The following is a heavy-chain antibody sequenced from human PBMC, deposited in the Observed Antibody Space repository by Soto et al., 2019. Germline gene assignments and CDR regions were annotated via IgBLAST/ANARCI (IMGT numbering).Heavy chain of an antibody. J-gene: IGHJ5*02. CDR2: IYYSGST. CDR3: ASGRPGIAGVDP. CDR1: GGSISSSSYY. Sequence: SETLSLTCTVSGGSISSSSYYWGWIRQPPGKGLEWMGGIYYSGSTYFNPSLKSRVTISVDTSKNQFSLKLSSVTAADTAVYYCASGRPGIAGVDPWGQGTLVTVSS. V-gene: IGHV4-39*01. D-gene: IGHD6-13*01.